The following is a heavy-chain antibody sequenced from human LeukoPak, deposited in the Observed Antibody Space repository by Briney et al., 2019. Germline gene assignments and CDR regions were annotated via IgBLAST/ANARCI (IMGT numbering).Heavy chain of an antibody. J-gene: IGHJ4*02. D-gene: IGHD6-25*01. V-gene: IGHV1-2*02. Sequence: ASVKVSCKASGYTFTGYYLHWVRQAPGPGLEWMGWINPNSGGTDYAQKFQGRVTMTRDTSISTAYMELSRLRSDDTAVYYCTLIAAAAGVDYWGQGTLVTVSS. CDR2: INPNSGGT. CDR3: TLIAAAAGVDY. CDR1: GYTFTGYY.